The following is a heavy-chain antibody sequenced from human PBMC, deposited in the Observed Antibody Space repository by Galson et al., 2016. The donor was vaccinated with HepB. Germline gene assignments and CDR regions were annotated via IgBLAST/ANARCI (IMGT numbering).Heavy chain of an antibody. J-gene: IGHJ4*02. D-gene: IGHD5/OR15-5a*01. CDR3: ARISVKGFDY. Sequence: SVKVSCKASGDTFTSDAFTWVRQAPGQGLEWMGGIIPVLNSPNYAQKCQGRVTITADKSTNTAYMELTSLRFEDTAIYYCARISVKGFDYWGQGTVVTVSS. V-gene: IGHV1-69*06. CDR1: GDTFTSDA. CDR2: IIPVLNSP.